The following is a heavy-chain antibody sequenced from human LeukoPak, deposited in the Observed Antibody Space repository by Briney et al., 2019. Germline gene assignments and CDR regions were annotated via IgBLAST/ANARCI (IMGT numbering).Heavy chain of an antibody. D-gene: IGHD6-19*01. V-gene: IGHV4-59*01. J-gene: IGHJ4*02. Sequence: SEILSLTCTVSGGSISSYYWSWIRQPAWKRLEWIGYIYYSGSTNYNPSLKSRVTISVDTSKNQFSLKLSSVTAADTAVYYCARGQWPLYYFDYWGQGTLVTVSS. CDR3: ARGQWPLYYFDY. CDR2: IYYSGST. CDR1: GGSISSYY.